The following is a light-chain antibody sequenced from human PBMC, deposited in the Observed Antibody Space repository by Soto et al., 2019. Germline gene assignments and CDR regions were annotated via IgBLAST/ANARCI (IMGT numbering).Light chain of an antibody. J-gene: IGKJ1*01. CDR2: GAS. V-gene: IGKV3-11*01. CDR3: QQHSHWPPWT. CDR1: ENVRTF. Sequence: EVVLTQSPATLSLSPGERATLSCRASENVRTFVDWYQQKPGQAPRLLMFGASNRATGIPARFSGSGSGTDFALTISNREPEDFAVYYCQQHSHWPPWTFGQGTRVEIQ.